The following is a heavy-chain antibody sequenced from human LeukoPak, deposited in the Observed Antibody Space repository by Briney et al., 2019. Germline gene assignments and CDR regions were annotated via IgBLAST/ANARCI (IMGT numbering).Heavy chain of an antibody. CDR3: AREGGGYFQH. D-gene: IGHD2-15*01. CDR2: IYYSGST. J-gene: IGHJ1*01. CDR1: GGSISSSSYY. V-gene: IGHV4-39*07. Sequence: PSETLSLTCTVSGGSISSSSYYWGWIRQPPGKGLEWIGSIYYSGSTYYNPSLKSRVTISVDTSKNQFSLKLSSVTAADTAVYYCAREGGGYFQHWGQGTLVTVSS.